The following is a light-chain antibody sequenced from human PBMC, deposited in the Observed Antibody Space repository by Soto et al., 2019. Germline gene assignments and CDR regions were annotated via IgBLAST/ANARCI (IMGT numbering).Light chain of an antibody. CDR2: AAS. J-gene: IGKJ5*01. CDR3: QQLNSFPIT. V-gene: IGKV1-9*01. Sequence: IQLTQAPSFLSASPGDRVSITCRASQAISSYLAWYQQKPGRAPKLLIYAASTLQSGVPSRFSGSGSGTEFTLTITSLQPEDFATYYCQQLNSFPITFGQGTRLEIK. CDR1: QAISSY.